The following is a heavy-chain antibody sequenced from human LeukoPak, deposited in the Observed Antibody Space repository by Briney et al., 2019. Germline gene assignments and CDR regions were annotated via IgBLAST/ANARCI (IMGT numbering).Heavy chain of an antibody. CDR3: ARGRYGDYGSYYYMDV. V-gene: IGHV1-2*02. J-gene: IGHJ6*03. Sequence: ASVKVSCKASGYTFTSYGISWVRQAPGQGLEWMGWINPNSGGTNYAQKFQGRVTMTRDTSISTAYMELSRLGSDDTAVYYCARGRYGDYGSYYYMDVWGKGTTVTVSS. CDR2: INPNSGGT. D-gene: IGHD4-17*01. CDR1: GYTFTSYG.